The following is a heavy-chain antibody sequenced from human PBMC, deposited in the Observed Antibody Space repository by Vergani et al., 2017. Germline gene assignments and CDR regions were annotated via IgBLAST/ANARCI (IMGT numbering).Heavy chain of an antibody. CDR3: TTGFPGSSWSTY. CDR2: IWSKPYGGTT. V-gene: IGHV3-49*04. J-gene: IGHJ4*01. CDR1: GFTFSDHY. D-gene: IGHD6-13*01. Sequence: EVQLLESGGNLVQPGGSLRLSCSASGFTFSDHYMDWVRQTPGKGLEWVAFIWSKPYGGTTEYAASVKGRFTISRDDSKSIAYLQMSSLKAEDTAVYYCTTGFPGSSWSTYWGQGTLVTVSS.